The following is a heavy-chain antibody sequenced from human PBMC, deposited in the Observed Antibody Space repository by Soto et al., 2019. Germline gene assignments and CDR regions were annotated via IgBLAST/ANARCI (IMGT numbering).Heavy chain of an antibody. Sequence: EVQLLESGGGLVQPGGSLRLSCEASGFTFSSYALSWVRQSPGKGLEWVSAISRTGENTHYADSVKGRFTMSRDNSRTTLYLQMNSLRAEDTAVYYCVKLSTDWVNDAFEMWGQGTKVTVSS. J-gene: IGHJ3*02. V-gene: IGHV3-23*01. CDR1: GFTFSSYA. D-gene: IGHD3-9*01. CDR3: VKLSTDWVNDAFEM. CDR2: ISRTGENT.